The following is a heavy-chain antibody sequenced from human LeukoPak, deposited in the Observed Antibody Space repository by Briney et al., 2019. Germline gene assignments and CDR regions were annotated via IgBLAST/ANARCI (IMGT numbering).Heavy chain of an antibody. CDR1: GFTFSSYG. J-gene: IGHJ3*02. Sequence: GGSLRLSCAASGFTFSSYGMSWVRQAPGKGLEWVAFIRYDGSNKYYADSVKGRFTISRDNSKNTLYLQMNSLRAEDTAVYYCAKFSSSGSYESDAFDIWGQGTMVTVSS. V-gene: IGHV3-30*02. D-gene: IGHD1-26*01. CDR3: AKFSSSGSYESDAFDI. CDR2: IRYDGSNK.